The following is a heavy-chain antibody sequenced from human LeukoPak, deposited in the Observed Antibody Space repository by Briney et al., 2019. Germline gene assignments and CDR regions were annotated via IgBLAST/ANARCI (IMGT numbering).Heavy chain of an antibody. D-gene: IGHD3-22*01. J-gene: IGHJ5*02. V-gene: IGHV3-9*01. CDR2: ISWISGSI. CDR3: AKDLYHYDSSGYH. Sequence: PAGGSLRLSCAAAGFTFDDYGMHWGRHARGKGLEWVSGISWISGSIGYADSVHGRFTISRDNAKNSLYLQMNSLRAEDTALYYCAKDLYHYDSSGYHWGQGTLVTVSS. CDR1: GFTFDDYG.